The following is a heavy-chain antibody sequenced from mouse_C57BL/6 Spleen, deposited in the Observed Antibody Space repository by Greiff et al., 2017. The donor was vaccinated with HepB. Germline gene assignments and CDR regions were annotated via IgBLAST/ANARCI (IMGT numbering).Heavy chain of an antibody. CDR1: GYSFTNYL. V-gene: IGHV1-54*01. Sequence: VQLQQSGAELVRPGPSVKVSCKASGYSFTNYLIEWVKQRPGQGLEWIGVINPGSGGTNYNEKFKGKATLTADKSSSTAYMQLSSLTSEDSAVYFCARQDYFDYWGQGTTLTVSS. J-gene: IGHJ2*01. CDR2: INPGSGGT. CDR3: ARQDYFDY.